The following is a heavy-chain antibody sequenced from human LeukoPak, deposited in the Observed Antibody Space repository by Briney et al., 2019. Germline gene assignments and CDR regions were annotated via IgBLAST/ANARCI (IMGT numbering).Heavy chain of an antibody. CDR3: AGGRRDIAAAGTKIFDWFDP. CDR2: IRYDGSNK. Sequence: PGGSLRLSCAASGFTFSSYGMHWVRQAPGKGLEWVAFIRYDGSNKYYADSVKGRFTISRDNSKNTLYLQMNSLRAEDTAVYYCAGGRRDIAAAGTKIFDWFDPWGQGTLVTVSS. CDR1: GFTFSSYG. J-gene: IGHJ5*02. V-gene: IGHV3-30*02. D-gene: IGHD6-13*01.